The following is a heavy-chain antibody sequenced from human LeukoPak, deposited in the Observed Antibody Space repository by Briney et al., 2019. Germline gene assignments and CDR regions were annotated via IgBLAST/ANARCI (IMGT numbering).Heavy chain of an antibody. CDR1: GGSFSGYY. CDR2: INHSGST. V-gene: IGHV4-34*01. J-gene: IGHJ4*02. D-gene: IGHD3-10*01. Sequence: PSETLSLTCAVYGGSFSGYYWSWIRQPPGKGLERIGEINHSGSTNYNPSLKSRVTISVDTSKNQFSLKLSSVTAADTAVYYCARGITMVRGALDYWGQGTLVTVSS. CDR3: ARGITMVRGALDY.